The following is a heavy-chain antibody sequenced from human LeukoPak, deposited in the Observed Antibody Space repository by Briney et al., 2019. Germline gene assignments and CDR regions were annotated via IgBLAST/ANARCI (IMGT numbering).Heavy chain of an antibody. D-gene: IGHD6-13*01. J-gene: IGHJ6*02. V-gene: IGHV3-48*03. CDR3: ASKSSSWGYYYYGMDV. CDR2: ISSSGSTI. Sequence: GGSLRLSCAASGFTFSSYEMNWVRQAPGKGLEWVSYISSSGSTIYYADSVKGRFTISRDNAKNSLYLQMNSLRVEDTAVYYCASKSSSWGYYYYGMDVWGQGTTVTVSS. CDR1: GFTFSSYE.